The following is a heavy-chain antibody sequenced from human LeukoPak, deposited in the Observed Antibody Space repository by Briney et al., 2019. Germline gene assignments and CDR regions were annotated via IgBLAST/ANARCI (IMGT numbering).Heavy chain of an antibody. CDR2: ISSSSSYI. Sequence: PGGSLRLSCAASGFTFSSYAMSWVRQAPGKGLEWVSSISSSSSYIYYADSVKGRFTISRDNAKNSLYLQMNSLRAEDTAVYYCAREKNDFWSGYYSGYWGQGTLVTVSS. V-gene: IGHV3-21*01. CDR3: AREKNDFWSGYYSGY. J-gene: IGHJ4*02. CDR1: GFTFSSYA. D-gene: IGHD3-3*01.